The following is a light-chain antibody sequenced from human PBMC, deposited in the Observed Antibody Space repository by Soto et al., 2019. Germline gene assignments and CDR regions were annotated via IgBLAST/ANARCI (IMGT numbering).Light chain of an antibody. Sequence: EIVLTQSPGTLSLSPGERATLSCRASQSVSSSYLAWYQQKPGQAPRLLIYGASSRATGIPDRFSGSGSGTDFTLTISRLEPEDVATYYCQKYNSAPLFTFGPGTKVDIK. CDR3: QKYNSAPLFT. CDR1: QSVSSSY. J-gene: IGKJ3*01. CDR2: GAS. V-gene: IGKV3-20*01.